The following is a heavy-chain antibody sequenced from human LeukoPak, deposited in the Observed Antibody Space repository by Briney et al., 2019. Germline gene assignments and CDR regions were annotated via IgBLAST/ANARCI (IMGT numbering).Heavy chain of an antibody. V-gene: IGHV3-48*01. CDR2: ISSSSSTI. J-gene: IGHJ5*02. Sequence: GGSLRLSCATSGFTFSSYSMNWVRQAPGKGLEWVSYISSSSSTIYYADSVKGRFTISRDNAKNSLYLQMNSLRAEDTAVYYCARDLGYFDWFVVWGQGTLVTVSS. CDR1: GFTFSSYS. D-gene: IGHD3-9*01. CDR3: ARDLGYFDWFVV.